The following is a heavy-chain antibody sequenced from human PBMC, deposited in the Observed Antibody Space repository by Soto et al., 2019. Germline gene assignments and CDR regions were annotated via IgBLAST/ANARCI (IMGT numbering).Heavy chain of an antibody. CDR3: ARDGYNSWRELVFDY. D-gene: IGHD1-26*01. J-gene: IGHJ4*02. V-gene: IGHV4-39*02. CDR1: GGSISSSSYY. CDR2: IYYSGST. Sequence: KQSPTLSLTCTVSGGSISSSSYYWGWIRQPPGKGLEWIGSIYYSGSTYYNPSLKSRVTISVDTSKNQFSLKLSSVTAADTAVYYCARDGYNSWRELVFDYWGQGTLVTVSS.